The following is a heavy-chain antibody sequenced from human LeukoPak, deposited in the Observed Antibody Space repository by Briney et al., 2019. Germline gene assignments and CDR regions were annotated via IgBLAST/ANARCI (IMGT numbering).Heavy chain of an antibody. D-gene: IGHD3/OR15-3a*01. CDR3: ARDLGPY. CDR2: INSDGSTT. Sequence: PGGSLRLSSAASGFTFSAYLLHLVRQAPGQGLGWVSRINSDGSTTSYADSVKGRFTIPRDNAKNTLYLQMNSLRAEDTAVYYCARDLGPYWGQGTLVTVSS. V-gene: IGHV3-74*01. J-gene: IGHJ4*02. CDR1: GFTFSAYL.